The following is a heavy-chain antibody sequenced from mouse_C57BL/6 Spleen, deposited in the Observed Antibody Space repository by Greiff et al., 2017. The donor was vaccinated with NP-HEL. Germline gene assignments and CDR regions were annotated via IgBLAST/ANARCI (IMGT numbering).Heavy chain of an antibody. J-gene: IGHJ4*01. CDR3: ARTTTVVVNYAMDY. D-gene: IGHD1-1*01. Sequence: QVQLQQPGAELVKPGASVKLSCKASGYTFTSYWMHWVKQRPGQGLEWIGMIHPNSGSTNYNEKFKSKATLTVDKSSSTAYMQLSSLTSEDSAVYYCARTTTVVVNYAMDYWGQGTSVTVSS. CDR2: IHPNSGST. V-gene: IGHV1-64*01. CDR1: GYTFTSYW.